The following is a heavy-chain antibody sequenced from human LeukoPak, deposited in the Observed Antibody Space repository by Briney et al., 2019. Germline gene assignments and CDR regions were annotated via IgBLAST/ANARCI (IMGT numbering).Heavy chain of an antibody. CDR3: ARDAQFTVVVPAAKLNYMDV. J-gene: IGHJ6*03. CDR2: INPNNGGT. CDR1: GYTFTSYG. V-gene: IGHV1-18*01. D-gene: IGHD2-2*01. Sequence: GASVKVSCKASGYTFTSYGISWVRQAPGQGLEWMGWINPNNGGTNYAQKFEGRVIMTRDTSSTVYMEVRRLRSDDTAIYYCARDAQFTVVVPAAKLNYMDVWDKGTTVTVSS.